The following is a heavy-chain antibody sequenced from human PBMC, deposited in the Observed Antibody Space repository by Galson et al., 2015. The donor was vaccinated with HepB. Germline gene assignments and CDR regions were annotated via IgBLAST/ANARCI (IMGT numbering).Heavy chain of an antibody. CDR2: IIPILGIA. CDR1: GGTFSSYA. V-gene: IGHV1-69*04. J-gene: IGHJ4*02. Sequence: SVKVSCKASGGTFSSYAISWVRQAPGQGLEWMGRIIPILGIANYAQKFQGRVTITADKSTSTAYMELSSLRSGDTAVYYCAREPTVTTIDYWGQGTLVTVSS. D-gene: IGHD4-17*01. CDR3: AREPTVTTIDY.